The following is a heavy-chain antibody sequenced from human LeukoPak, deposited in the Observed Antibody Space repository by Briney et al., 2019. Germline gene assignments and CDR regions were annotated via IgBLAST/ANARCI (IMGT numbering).Heavy chain of an antibody. CDR1: EFTFSSYG. J-gene: IGHJ3*01. Sequence: GGSLRLSCVSSEFTFSSYGMHWVRQGPGKGLEWVAVIWYDGSNQYYVDSVKGRFTISRDNPKNTLYLQMNSLRTEDTALYYCARSQRGARKGNDAFDVWGQGTLVTVSS. V-gene: IGHV3-33*01. CDR3: ARSQRGARKGNDAFDV. D-gene: IGHD3-16*01. CDR2: IWYDGSNQ.